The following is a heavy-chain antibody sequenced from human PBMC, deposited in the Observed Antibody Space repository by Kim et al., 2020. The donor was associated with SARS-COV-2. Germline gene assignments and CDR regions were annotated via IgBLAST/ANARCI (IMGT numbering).Heavy chain of an antibody. Sequence: KFQGRVTLTRGTSASTAYMELSSLRSEDTAVYYCARDRYSGGSGWPDLDYWGQGTLVTVSS. CDR3: ARDRYSGGSGWPDLDY. V-gene: IGHV1-3*01. J-gene: IGHJ4*02. D-gene: IGHD6-19*01.